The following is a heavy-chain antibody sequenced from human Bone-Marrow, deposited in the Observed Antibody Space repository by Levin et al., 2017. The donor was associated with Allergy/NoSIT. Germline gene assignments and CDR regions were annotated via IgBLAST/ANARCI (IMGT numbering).Heavy chain of an antibody. CDR1: GFTFSRYS. D-gene: IGHD3-22*01. CDR2: INSRSSAI. Sequence: LSLTCAASGFTFSRYSMNWLRQAPGKGLEWVSFINSRSSAIHYADSVKGRFTISRENAKNSLYLEMNSLRVEDTAVYYCARDHSYYDSSAHGFWGQGTLVTVSS. V-gene: IGHV3-48*01. CDR3: ARDHSYYDSSAHGF. J-gene: IGHJ4*02.